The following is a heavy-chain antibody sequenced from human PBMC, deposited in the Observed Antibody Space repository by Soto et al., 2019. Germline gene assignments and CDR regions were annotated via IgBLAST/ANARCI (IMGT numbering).Heavy chain of an antibody. CDR1: GGSVSNNY. D-gene: IGHD3-16*01. Sequence: SETLSLTCPVSGGSVSNNYWSWIRQPPGKGLEWIGYIYYSGSTYYNSSLKSRVTISVDTSKNQFSLKLRSVTAADTAVYYCARENWGNSNWFDPWGQGTLVTSPQ. CDR2: IYYSGST. CDR3: ARENWGNSNWFDP. J-gene: IGHJ5*02. V-gene: IGHV4-59*02.